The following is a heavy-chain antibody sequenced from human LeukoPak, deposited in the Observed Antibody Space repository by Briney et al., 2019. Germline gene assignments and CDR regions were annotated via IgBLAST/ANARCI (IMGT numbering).Heavy chain of an antibody. CDR1: GFTFSSSA. V-gene: IGHV3-23*01. D-gene: IGHD1-1*01. CDR2: ISGSGSGT. Sequence: GGSLRLSCTASGFTFSSSAITWVRQAPGKGLEWVSGISGSGSGTYYADFVKGRFTISRDNSKSTMYLEMNSLRAEDTAVYYCAKMNGYMDVWGKGTTVTVSS. J-gene: IGHJ6*03. CDR3: AKMNGYMDV.